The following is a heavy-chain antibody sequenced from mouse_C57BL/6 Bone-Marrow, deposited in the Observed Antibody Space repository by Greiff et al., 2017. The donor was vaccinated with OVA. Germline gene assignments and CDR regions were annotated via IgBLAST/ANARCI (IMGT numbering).Heavy chain of an antibody. CDR3: ARPCDDYGSSYWYFDI. CDR1: GYTFTDYY. J-gene: IGHJ1*03. D-gene: IGHD1-1*01. Sequence: EVQLQQSGPELVKPGASVKISCKASGYTFTDYYMNWVKQSHGKSLEWIGDINPNNGGTSYNQKFKGKATLTVDKSSSTAYMELRSLTSEDSAVEYCARPCDDYGSSYWYFDIGGTGTAVTVSS. CDR2: INPNNGGT. V-gene: IGHV1-26*01.